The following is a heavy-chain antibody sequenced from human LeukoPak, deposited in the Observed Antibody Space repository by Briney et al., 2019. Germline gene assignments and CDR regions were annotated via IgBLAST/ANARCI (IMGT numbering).Heavy chain of an antibody. CDR3: AKRDIVVVSAATTLDY. Sequence: GGSLRLSCAPSGFTLSSYAMSWVPPAPGEGVEWVSAIIGSGGSTYYADSLKGRFTISRDNSKNTLYLQMNSPRAEDTAVYYCAKRDIVVVSAATTLDYWGQGTLVTVSS. V-gene: IGHV3-23*01. D-gene: IGHD2-2*01. CDR1: GFTLSSYA. J-gene: IGHJ4*02. CDR2: IIGSGGST.